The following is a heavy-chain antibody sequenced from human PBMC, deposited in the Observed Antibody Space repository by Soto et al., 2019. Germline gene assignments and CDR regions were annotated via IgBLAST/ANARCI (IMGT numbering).Heavy chain of an antibody. Sequence: QVQLQQWGAGLLKPSETLSLTCAVYGGSFSGYYWSWIRQPPGKGLEWIGEINHSGSTNYNPSLKCRVTTSVDTSKNQFSRKRSSVTAADTAVYYCARGLDYCDYYYYYYMHGWGKGTTVTDSS. J-gene: IGHJ6*03. CDR3: ARGLDYCDYYYYYYMHG. V-gene: IGHV4-34*01. CDR2: INHSGST. CDR1: GGSFSGYY. D-gene: IGHD4-17*01.